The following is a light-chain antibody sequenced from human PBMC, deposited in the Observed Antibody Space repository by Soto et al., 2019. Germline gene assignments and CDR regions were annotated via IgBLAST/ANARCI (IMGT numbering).Light chain of an antibody. CDR3: SSFTSSSTLVV. V-gene: IGLV2-14*01. CDR1: SRDVGGYNY. J-gene: IGLJ1*01. Sequence: QSALTQPASVSGSPGQSITISCTGTSRDVGGYNYVSWYQQHPDRAPKVMIYEVSNRPSGVSNRFSGSKSGNTASLTISGLQAEDVADYYCSSFTSSSTLVVFGTGTKVTVL. CDR2: EVS.